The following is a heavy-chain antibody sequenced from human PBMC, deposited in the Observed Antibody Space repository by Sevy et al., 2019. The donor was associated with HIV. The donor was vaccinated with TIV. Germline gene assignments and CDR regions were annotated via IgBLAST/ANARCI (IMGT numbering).Heavy chain of an antibody. J-gene: IGHJ4*02. CDR1: GASISSSGYY. Sequence: SETLSLTCTVSGASISSSGYYWGWIRQPPGKGLEWIASINYSGITFYNPSLKSRVTISADTSKNQFSLRLSSATAADSSIYFCVGPKLTYINGWHYLDYWGQGTVVTVSS. CDR3: VGPKLTYINGWHYLDY. CDR2: INYSGIT. D-gene: IGHD6-19*01. V-gene: IGHV4-39*01.